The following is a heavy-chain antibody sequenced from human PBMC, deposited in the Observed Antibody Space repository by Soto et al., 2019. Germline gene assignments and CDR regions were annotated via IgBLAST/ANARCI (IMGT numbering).Heavy chain of an antibody. CDR2: ISGSGGST. CDR1: GFTFSSYA. CDR3: AKRTDYDILTGYYG. V-gene: IGHV3-23*01. J-gene: IGHJ4*02. Sequence: EVQLLESGGGLVQPGGSLRLSCAASGFTFSSYAMSWVRQAPGKGLEWVSAISGSGGSTYYADSVKGRFTISRDNSMNTLYLQMNSLRAEDTAVYYCAKRTDYDILTGYYGWGQGTLVTVSS. D-gene: IGHD3-9*01.